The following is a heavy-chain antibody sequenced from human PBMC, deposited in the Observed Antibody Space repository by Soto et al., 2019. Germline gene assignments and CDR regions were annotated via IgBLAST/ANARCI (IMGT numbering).Heavy chain of an antibody. Sequence: VQLLESGGGLVQPGGSLRLSCAASGFTFSSYAMSWVRQAPGKGLEWVSAISGSGGSTYYADSVKGRFTISRDNSKNTLYLQMNSLRAEDTAVYYCAKTSGADILTGYYRDYFDYWGQGTLVTVSS. CDR2: ISGSGGST. CDR1: GFTFSSYA. CDR3: AKTSGADILTGYYRDYFDY. J-gene: IGHJ4*02. V-gene: IGHV3-23*01. D-gene: IGHD3-9*01.